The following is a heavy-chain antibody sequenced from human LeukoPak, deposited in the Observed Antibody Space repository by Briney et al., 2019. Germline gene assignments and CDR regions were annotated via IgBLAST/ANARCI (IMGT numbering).Heavy chain of an antibody. D-gene: IGHD6-19*01. J-gene: IGHJ4*02. CDR3: ARWSIAVAGTGFDY. V-gene: IGHV1-18*01. Sequence: ASVKVSCKASGYTFTSYGISWVRQAPGQGLEWMGWISAYNGNTNYAQELQGRVTMTTDTSTSTAYMELRSLRSDDTAVYYCARWSIAVAGTGFDYWGQGTLVTVSS. CDR1: GYTFTSYG. CDR2: ISAYNGNT.